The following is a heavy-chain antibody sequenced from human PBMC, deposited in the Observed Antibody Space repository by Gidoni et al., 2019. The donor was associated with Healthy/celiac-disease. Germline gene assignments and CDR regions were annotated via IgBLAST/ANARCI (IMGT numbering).Heavy chain of an antibody. CDR2: INHSGST. Sequence: QVQLQQWGAGLLKPSETLSLTCAVYGGSFRGYYWSWIRQPPGKGLEWIGEINHSGSTNYNPSLKSRVTISVDTSKNQFSLKLSSVTAADTAVYYCASTAAYSSSWYSRGGVDYWGQGTLVTVSS. V-gene: IGHV4-34*01. CDR1: GGSFRGYY. D-gene: IGHD6-13*01. J-gene: IGHJ4*02. CDR3: ASTAAYSSSWYSRGGVDY.